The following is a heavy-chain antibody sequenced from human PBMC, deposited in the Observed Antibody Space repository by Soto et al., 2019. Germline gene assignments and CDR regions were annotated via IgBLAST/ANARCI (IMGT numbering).Heavy chain of an antibody. D-gene: IGHD5-18*01. CDR3: ARDTSDTIQLWLKGYFQH. CDR2: ISYDGNDK. Sequence: QVQLVESGGGVVQPGRSLRLSCAASGFSFSTYAMHWVRQAPGKGLEWVAVISYDGNDKNYGDSGEGRFTISRDNPKNTLYLLMNSLRAEDTAVYYCARDTSDTIQLWLKGYFQHWGQGTLVTVSS. J-gene: IGHJ1*01. CDR1: GFSFSTYA. V-gene: IGHV3-30-3*01.